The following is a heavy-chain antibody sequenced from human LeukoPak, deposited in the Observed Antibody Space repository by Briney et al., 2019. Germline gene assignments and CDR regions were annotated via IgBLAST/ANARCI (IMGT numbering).Heavy chain of an antibody. D-gene: IGHD6-25*01. J-gene: IGHJ6*02. CDR2: INHSGST. CDR1: GESFSGYY. CDR3: ARPEQRYYYGMDV. Sequence: SETLSLTCAVYGESFSGYYWSWIRQPPGKGLEWIREINHSGSTNYNPSLKSRVTISVDTSKNQFSLRLSSVTAADTAVYYCARPEQRYYYGMDVWGQGTTVTVSS. V-gene: IGHV4-34*01.